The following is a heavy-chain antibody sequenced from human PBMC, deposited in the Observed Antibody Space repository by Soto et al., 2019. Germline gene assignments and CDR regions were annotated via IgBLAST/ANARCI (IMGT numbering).Heavy chain of an antibody. CDR1: GFTFDDYA. J-gene: IGHJ3*02. Sequence: GGSLRLSCAASGFTFDDYAMHWVRQAPGKGLEWVSGISWNSGSIGYADSVKGRFTISRDNAKNSLYLQMNSLRAEDTALYYCAKDMDNFCSGGSCIGGGAFDIWGQGTMVTVSS. V-gene: IGHV3-9*01. D-gene: IGHD2-15*01. CDR3: AKDMDNFCSGGSCIGGGAFDI. CDR2: ISWNSGSI.